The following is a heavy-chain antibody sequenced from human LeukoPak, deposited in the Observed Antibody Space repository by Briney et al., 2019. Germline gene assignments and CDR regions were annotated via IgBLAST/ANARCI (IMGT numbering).Heavy chain of an antibody. V-gene: IGHV3-74*03. CDR1: GFTFSGHW. Sequence: PGGSLRLSCTASGFTFSGHWIHWVRQPPGMGLVWVSRINERGTDSMYAESVKGRFTISRDNAKNTVYLQMNGLRAEDTAVYYCVRDETLWTLDWWGQGTLVSVSS. D-gene: IGHD1-1*01. CDR2: INERGTDS. CDR3: VRDETLWTLDW. J-gene: IGHJ4*02.